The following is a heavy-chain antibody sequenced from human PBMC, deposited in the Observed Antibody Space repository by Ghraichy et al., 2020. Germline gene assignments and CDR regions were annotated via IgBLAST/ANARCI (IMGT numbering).Heavy chain of an antibody. J-gene: IGHJ4*02. D-gene: IGHD2-15*01. CDR3: VRGYCSGGSCSFDY. V-gene: IGHV3-23*01. CDR2: ISGSGGRT. Sequence: GESLNISCAASGFTFSNYAMTWVRQAPGKGLEWVSGISGSGGRTYYADSVKGRFTISRDNSKNTLYLQMNSLRAEDTAILYCVRGYCSGGSCSFDYWGQGTLVTVSS. CDR1: GFTFSNYA.